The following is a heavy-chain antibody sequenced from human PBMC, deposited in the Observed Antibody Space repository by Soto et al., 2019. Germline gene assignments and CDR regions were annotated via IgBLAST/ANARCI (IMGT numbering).Heavy chain of an antibody. Sequence: SETLALTCTVSGGSIGMGGYYWSWIRQHPGKGLEWIGYIYYSGSTYYNPSLKSRVTISVDTSKNQFSLKLSSVTAADTAVYYCAGRESSGGPIWGQGAMVT. V-gene: IGHV4-31*03. CDR1: GGSIGMGGYY. D-gene: IGHD2-15*01. CDR3: AGRESSGGPI. CDR2: IYYSGST. J-gene: IGHJ3*02.